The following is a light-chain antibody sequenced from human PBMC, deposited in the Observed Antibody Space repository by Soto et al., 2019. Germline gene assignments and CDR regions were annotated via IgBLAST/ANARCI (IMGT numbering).Light chain of an antibody. V-gene: IGKV1-27*01. CDR1: QAISTY. CDR3: QQSYTTPRT. J-gene: IGKJ1*01. Sequence: DIQMTQSPSSLSASVGDRVTITCRASQAISTYLAWYQHKPGKVPKVLIYAASTLQSGVPSRFSGSGSGTDFTLTISSLQPEDSATYYCQQSYTTPRTFGQGTKVDIK. CDR2: AAS.